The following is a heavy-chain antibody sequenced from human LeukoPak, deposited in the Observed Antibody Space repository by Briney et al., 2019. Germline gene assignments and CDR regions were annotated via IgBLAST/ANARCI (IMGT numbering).Heavy chain of an antibody. J-gene: IGHJ4*02. D-gene: IGHD3-10*01. V-gene: IGHV1-3*01. CDR1: GYTFTSYA. CDR2: INAGNGNT. Sequence: GASVKVSCKASGYTFTSYAMHWVRQAPGQRLEWMGWINAGNGNTKYSQKFQGRVTITRDTSASTAHMELSSLRSEDTAVYYCARDQPGFGELLYDYWGQGTLVTVSS. CDR3: ARDQPGFGELLYDY.